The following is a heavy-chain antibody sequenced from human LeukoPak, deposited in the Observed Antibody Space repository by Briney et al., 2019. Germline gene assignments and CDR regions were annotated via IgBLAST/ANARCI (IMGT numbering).Heavy chain of an antibody. V-gene: IGHV3-21*01. CDR3: ARASGGGQDAFDI. CDR1: GFTFSSYS. CDR2: ISSSSSCI. Sequence: GGSLRLSCAASGFTFSSYSMNWVRQAPGKGLEWVSSISSSSSCIYYADSVKGRFTISRDNAKNSLYLQMNSLRAEDTAVYYCARASGGGQDAFDIWGQGTMVTVSS. J-gene: IGHJ3*02. D-gene: IGHD3-10*01.